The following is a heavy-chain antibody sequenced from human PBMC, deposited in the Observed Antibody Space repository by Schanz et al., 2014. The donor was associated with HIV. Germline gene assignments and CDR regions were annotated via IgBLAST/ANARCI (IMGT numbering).Heavy chain of an antibody. V-gene: IGHV1-2*02. D-gene: IGHD3-16*02. Sequence: QVRLVQSEAEVRKPGASVKVSCKTSGYTFSDFYIDWVRQAPGQGLEWMGWINTEDGDTQYFHKLQGRVSMTRDSSTNTVHMELRNLRSDDTAIYYCARDKDYTWATYRFPDPWGQGTLVTVSS. J-gene: IGHJ5*02. CDR1: GYTFSDFY. CDR2: INTEDGDT. CDR3: ARDKDYTWATYRFPDP.